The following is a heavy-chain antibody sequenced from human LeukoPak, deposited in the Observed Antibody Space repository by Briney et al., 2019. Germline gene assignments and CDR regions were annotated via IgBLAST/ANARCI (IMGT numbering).Heavy chain of an antibody. J-gene: IGHJ3*02. CDR3: ARVRYCGGDCYTPFDAFDI. D-gene: IGHD2-21*01. Sequence: ASVKVSCKASGYTFTGYYMHWVRQAPGQGLEWMGRINPNSGGTNYAQKFQGRVTMTRDTSISTAYMELSRLRSDDTAVYYCARVRYCGGDCYTPFDAFDIWGQGTMVTVSS. V-gene: IGHV1-2*06. CDR1: GYTFTGYY. CDR2: INPNSGGT.